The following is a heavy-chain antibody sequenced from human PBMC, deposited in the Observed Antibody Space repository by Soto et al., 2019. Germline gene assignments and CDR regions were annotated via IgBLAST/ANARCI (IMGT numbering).Heavy chain of an antibody. CDR3: ARDLLGPYDFWSGYLDY. CDR1: GFTFSSYA. J-gene: IGHJ4*02. D-gene: IGHD3-3*01. CDR2: ISYDGSNK. V-gene: IGHV3-30-3*01. Sequence: GGSLRLSCAASGFTFSSYAMHWVRQAPGKGLEWVAVISYDGSNKYYADSVKGRFTISRDNSKNTLYLQMNSLRAEDTAVYYCARDLLGPYDFWSGYLDYWGQGTLVTAPQ.